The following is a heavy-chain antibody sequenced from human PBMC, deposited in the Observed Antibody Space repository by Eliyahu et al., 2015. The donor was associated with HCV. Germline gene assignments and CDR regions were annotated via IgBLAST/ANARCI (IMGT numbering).Heavy chain of an antibody. CDR3: ARSHYYDSSGPQGFDP. CDR2: ISSSGTTI. D-gene: IGHD3-22*01. J-gene: IGHJ5*02. CDR1: GFTFXNYY. Sequence: QVQLVESGGGLVKPGGSLRLSCAASGFTFXNYYMTWVRQAPGKGLEWVSYISSSGTTIYYADSVKGRFTISRDNAKNSLYLQMNSLRAEDTAVYYCARSHYYDSSGPQGFDPWGQGTLVTVSS. V-gene: IGHV3-11*01.